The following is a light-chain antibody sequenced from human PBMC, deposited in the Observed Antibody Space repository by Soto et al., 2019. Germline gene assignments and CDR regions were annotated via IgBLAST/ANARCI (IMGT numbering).Light chain of an antibody. Sequence: MTQSPATLSVSPGERATLSCRASQGVSSNLAWYQQKPGKAPKALIYAASTLQSGVPSRFSGSGSGRDFTLTINWLQPEDFATYYCQQSYSTPWTFGQGTRVDI. CDR2: AAS. CDR3: QQSYSTPWT. V-gene: IGKV1-39*01. J-gene: IGKJ1*01. CDR1: QGVSSN.